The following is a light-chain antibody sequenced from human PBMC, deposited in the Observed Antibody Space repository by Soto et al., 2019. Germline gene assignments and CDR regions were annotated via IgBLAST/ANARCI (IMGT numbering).Light chain of an antibody. V-gene: IGKV3-20*01. J-gene: IGKJ2*01. CDR2: GAS. CDR3: QQYGSSPRT. Sequence: ETVLTQSPGTLSLSPGERATLSCRASQSVINNYIAWYQQKPGQAPRLLIYGASSRATGIPDRFSGSGSGTDFTLTISRLEPEDFAVYYCQQYGSSPRTFGQGTKLEIK. CDR1: QSVINNY.